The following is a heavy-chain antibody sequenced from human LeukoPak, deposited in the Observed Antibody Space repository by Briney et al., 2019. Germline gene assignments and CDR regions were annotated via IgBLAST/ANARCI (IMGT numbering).Heavy chain of an antibody. CDR3: AKGGGITIFGVVYNWFDP. V-gene: IGHV3-23*01. J-gene: IGHJ5*02. D-gene: IGHD3-3*01. Sequence: PGGSLRLSCAASGFTFTDYYMTWIRQAPGKGLEWVSAISGSGGSTYYADSVKGRFTISRDNSKNTLYLQMNSLRAEDTAVYYCAKGGGITIFGVVYNWFDPWGQGTLVTVSS. CDR2: ISGSGGST. CDR1: GFTFTDYY.